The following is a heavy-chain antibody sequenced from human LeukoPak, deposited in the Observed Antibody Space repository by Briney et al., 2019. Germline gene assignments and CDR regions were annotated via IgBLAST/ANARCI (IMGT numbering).Heavy chain of an antibody. CDR3: ARSMTVDRAAPLDY. V-gene: IGHV4-59*08. CDR2: ISYSGTT. Sequence: SETLPLTCTVSGGSISSYYWTWIRQPPGKGLEWIAYISYSGTTNYNPSLKSRVTISLDTSKNQFSLEVNSVTAADTAVYYCARSMTVDRAAPLDYWGQGTLVTVSS. CDR1: GGSISSYY. D-gene: IGHD3-10*01. J-gene: IGHJ4*02.